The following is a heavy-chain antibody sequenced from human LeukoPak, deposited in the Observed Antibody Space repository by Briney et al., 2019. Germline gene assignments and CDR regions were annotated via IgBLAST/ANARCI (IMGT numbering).Heavy chain of an antibody. CDR2: IKHDGSEE. Sequence: GGSLRLSCAASGSTFNDYWMSWVRQAPGKGLEWVANIKHDGSEEYYVDSVKGRFTISRDNAKNSPYLQMNSLRAEDTALYYCATNFGSLSPPTRVPGTAWFDPRGQGTLVTVSS. CDR3: ATNFGSLSPPTRVPGTAWFDP. CDR1: GSTFNDYW. J-gene: IGHJ5*02. V-gene: IGHV3-7*01. D-gene: IGHD6-13*01.